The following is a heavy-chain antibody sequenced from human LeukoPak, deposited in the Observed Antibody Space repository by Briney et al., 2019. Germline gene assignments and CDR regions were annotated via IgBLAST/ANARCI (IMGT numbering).Heavy chain of an antibody. CDR3: ARALTYLALPFDY. J-gene: IGHJ4*02. CDR2: INPNSGGT. Sequence: GASVKVSCKASGYTFTGYYMQWVRQAPGQGLEWMGWINPNSGGTNYAQKFQGRVTMTRDTSIGTAYMELSRLRSDDTAVYYCARALTYLALPFDYWGQGTLVTVP. D-gene: IGHD2/OR15-2a*01. CDR1: GYTFTGYY. V-gene: IGHV1-2*02.